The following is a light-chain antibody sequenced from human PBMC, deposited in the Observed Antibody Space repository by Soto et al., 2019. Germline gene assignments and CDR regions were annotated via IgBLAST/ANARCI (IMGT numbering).Light chain of an antibody. CDR2: DAS. V-gene: IGKV3-11*01. J-gene: IGKJ4*01. CDR3: QQRSNWPPEIT. CDR1: QSVSSY. Sequence: EIVLTQSPATLSLSPGERATLSCRASQSVSSYLAWYQQKPGQAPRLLIYDASNRATGIPARFSGSGSGTDFTLTISSLGPEDFAVYYCQQRSNWPPEITFGGGTKVDIK.